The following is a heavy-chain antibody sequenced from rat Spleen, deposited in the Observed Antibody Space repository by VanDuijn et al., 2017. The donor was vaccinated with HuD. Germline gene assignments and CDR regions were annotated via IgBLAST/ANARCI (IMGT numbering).Heavy chain of an antibody. CDR3: TKDQGPGITPFAY. V-gene: IGHV5-20*01. D-gene: IGHD1-4*01. Sequence: EVQLVESGGGLVQPGGSMNLSCAASGFTFSDYYMAWVRQAPKKGLEWVASISNTGGSIYYPDSVKGRFTVSRDNAQNTLFLQMNSLRSEDTATYYCTKDQGPGITPFAYWGQGTLVTVSS. CDR2: ISNTGGSI. J-gene: IGHJ3*01. CDR1: GFTFSDYY.